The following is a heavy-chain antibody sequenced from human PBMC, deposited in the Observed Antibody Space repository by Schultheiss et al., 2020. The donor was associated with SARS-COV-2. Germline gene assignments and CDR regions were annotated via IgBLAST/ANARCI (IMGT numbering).Heavy chain of an antibody. V-gene: IGHV3-7*01. CDR2: IKQDGSEK. Sequence: GGSLRLSCAASGFTFSSYGMHWVRQAPGKGLEWVANIKQDGSEKYYVDSVKGRFTISRDNAKNSLYLQMNSLRAEDTAVYYCARDRGSGSYYLDYWGQGTLVTVSS. J-gene: IGHJ4*02. D-gene: IGHD3-10*01. CDR1: GFTFSSYG. CDR3: ARDRGSGSYYLDY.